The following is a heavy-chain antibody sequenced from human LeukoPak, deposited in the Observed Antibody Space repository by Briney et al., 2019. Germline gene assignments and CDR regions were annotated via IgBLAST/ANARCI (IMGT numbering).Heavy chain of an antibody. CDR3: ATETNGRHYDY. D-gene: IGHD1-14*01. CDR2: IGPTGPDR. CDR1: GLTFSTSG. Sequence: PGGSLRLSCTASGLTFSTSGFNWVRQAPGKGLEWVASIGPTGPDRYNADSIKGRFTISRDNANNFLYLQMNSLRAEDTAVYYCATETNGRHYDYWGQGTLLTVSS. V-gene: IGHV3-21*06. J-gene: IGHJ4*02.